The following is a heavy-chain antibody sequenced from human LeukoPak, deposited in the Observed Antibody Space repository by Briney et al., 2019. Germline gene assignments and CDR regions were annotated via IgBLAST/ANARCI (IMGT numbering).Heavy chain of an antibody. Sequence: GGTLRLSCAASGMTFSNHWMHWVRQAPGKGLVWVSLIKTDGRTTIYTDSVKGRFTISRDNGKSILYLQMNSLRAEDTGIYYCTTGPSYGYEWWGQGTVVTVSS. V-gene: IGHV3-74*01. CDR3: TTGPSYGYEW. CDR1: GMTFSNHW. J-gene: IGHJ4*02. CDR2: IKTDGRTT. D-gene: IGHD3-16*01.